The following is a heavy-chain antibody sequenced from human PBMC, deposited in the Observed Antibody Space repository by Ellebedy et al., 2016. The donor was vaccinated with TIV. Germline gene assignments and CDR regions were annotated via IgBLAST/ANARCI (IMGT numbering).Heavy chain of an antibody. J-gene: IGHJ4*02. CDR1: GFTFSGSA. CDR3: TSGSREQ. D-gene: IGHD1-26*01. V-gene: IGHV3-73*01. Sequence: GESLKISXAASGFTFSGSAMHWVRQASGKGLEWVGRIRSKANSYATAYAASVKGRFTISRDDSKNTAYLQMNSLKTEDTAVYYCTSGSREQWGQGTLVTVSS. CDR2: IRSKANSYAT.